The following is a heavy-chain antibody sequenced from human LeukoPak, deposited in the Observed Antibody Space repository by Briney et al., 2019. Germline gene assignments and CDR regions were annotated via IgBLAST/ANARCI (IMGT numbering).Heavy chain of an antibody. CDR1: GFTFSSYG. CDR2: IWYDGSNK. CDR3: ARDWHYYDSSGYIGY. V-gene: IGHV3-33*01. Sequence: GRSLRLSCAASGFTFSSYGMHWVRQAPGKGLEWVAVIWYDGSNKYYADSVKGRFTISRDNSKNTLYLQMNSLRAEDTAVYYCARDWHYYDSSGYIGYWGQGTLVTVSS. D-gene: IGHD3-22*01. J-gene: IGHJ4*02.